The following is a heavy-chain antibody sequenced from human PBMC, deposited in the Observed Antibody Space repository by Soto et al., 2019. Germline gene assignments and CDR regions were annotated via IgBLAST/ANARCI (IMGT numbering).Heavy chain of an antibody. CDR3: ARDLDGSESYFTDY. Sequence: QVQLVQSGAEVKKPGASVKVSCKASGYSFTSTGISWVRQALGQGPEWMGWTSTFNGEAKYAQRLQGRVTMTTDTSTTTAYMELRSLTSDDTAVYYCARDLDGSESYFTDYWAQGTLVTVAS. J-gene: IGHJ4*02. V-gene: IGHV1-18*01. D-gene: IGHD3-10*01. CDR2: TSTFNGEA. CDR1: GYSFTSTG.